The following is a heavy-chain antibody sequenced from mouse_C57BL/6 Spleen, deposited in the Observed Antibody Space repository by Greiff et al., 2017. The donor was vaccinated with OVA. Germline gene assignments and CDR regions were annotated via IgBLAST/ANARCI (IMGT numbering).Heavy chain of an antibody. CDR3: ARTGYYDGSSLYYAMDY. CDR1: GYAFSSYW. CDR2: IYPGDGDT. Sequence: VQLQQSGAELVKPGASVKISCKASGYAFSSYWMNWVKQRPGKGLEWIGQIYPGDGDTNYNGKFKGKATLTADKSSSTAYMQLSSLTSEDSAVYFCARTGYYDGSSLYYAMDYWGQGTSVTVSS. V-gene: IGHV1-80*01. J-gene: IGHJ4*01. D-gene: IGHD1-1*01.